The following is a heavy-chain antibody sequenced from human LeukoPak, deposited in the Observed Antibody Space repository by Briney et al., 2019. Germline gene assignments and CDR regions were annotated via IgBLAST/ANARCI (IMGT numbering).Heavy chain of an antibody. J-gene: IGHJ5*02. CDR1: GGSFSGYY. CDR3: ARHWRSLRGRFDP. CDR2: INHSGST. V-gene: IGHV4-34*01. Sequence: PSETLSLTCAVYGGSFSGYYWSWIRQPPGKGLEWIGEINHSGSTNYNPSLKSRVTISVDTSKNQFSLKLSSVTAADTAVYYCARHWRSLRGRFDPWGQGTLVTVSS. D-gene: IGHD5-12*01.